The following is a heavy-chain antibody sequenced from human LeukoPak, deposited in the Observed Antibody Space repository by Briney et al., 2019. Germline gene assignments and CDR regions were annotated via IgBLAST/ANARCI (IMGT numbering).Heavy chain of an antibody. CDR2: INHSGST. CDR1: GGSFSGYY. Sequence: KTSETLSLTCAVYGGSFSGYYWSWIRQPPGKGLEWIGEINHSGSTNYNPSLKSRVTISVDTSKNQFSLKLSSVTAADTAVYYCARGSDTGFDYWGQGTLVTVSS. J-gene: IGHJ4*02. V-gene: IGHV4-34*01. CDR3: ARGSDTGFDY. D-gene: IGHD7-27*01.